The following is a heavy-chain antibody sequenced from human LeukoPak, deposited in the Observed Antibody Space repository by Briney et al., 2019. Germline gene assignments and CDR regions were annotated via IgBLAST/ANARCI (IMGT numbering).Heavy chain of an antibody. CDR2: IYYSGST. V-gene: IGHV4-59*08. J-gene: IGHJ3*02. CDR1: GGSISSFY. Sequence: SETLSLTCTVSGGSISSFYWSWIRQPPGKGLEWIGYIYYSGSTYYNPSLKSRVTISADTSKNQFSLKLSSVTAADTAVYYCARQEYSSSPSAFDIWGQGTMVTVSS. D-gene: IGHD6-6*01. CDR3: ARQEYSSSPSAFDI.